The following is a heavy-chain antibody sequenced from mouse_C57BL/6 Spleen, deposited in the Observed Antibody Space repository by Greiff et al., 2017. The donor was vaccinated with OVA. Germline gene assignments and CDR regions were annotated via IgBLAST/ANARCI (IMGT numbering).Heavy chain of an antibody. CDR2: INYDGSST. Sequence: EVKVVESEGGLVQPGSSMKLSCTASGFTFSDYYMAWVRQVPEKGLEWVANINYDGSSTYYLDSLKSRFIISRDNAKNILYLQMSSLKSEDTATYYCARGDYDCAMDYWCQGTSVTVSS. CDR1: GFTFSDYY. J-gene: IGHJ4*01. D-gene: IGHD2-4*01. V-gene: IGHV5-16*01. CDR3: ARGDYDCAMDY.